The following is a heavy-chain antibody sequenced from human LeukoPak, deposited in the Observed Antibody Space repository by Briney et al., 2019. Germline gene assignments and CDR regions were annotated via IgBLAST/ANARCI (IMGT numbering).Heavy chain of an antibody. CDR2: ISGSGGST. CDR1: GFTFSSYA. V-gene: IGHV3-23*01. J-gene: IGHJ4*02. CDR3: AKDQEVTTWGPGGFDY. D-gene: IGHD4-17*01. Sequence: GGSLRLSCAASGFTFSSYAMSWVRQAPGKGLEWVSAISGSGGSTYYADSVKGRFTISRDNSKNTLYLQMNSLRAEHTAVYDSAKDQEVTTWGPGGFDYWGQGTRVTVSS.